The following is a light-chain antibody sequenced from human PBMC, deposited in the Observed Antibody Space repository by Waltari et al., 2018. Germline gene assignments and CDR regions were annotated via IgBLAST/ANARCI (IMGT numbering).Light chain of an antibody. J-gene: IGKJ2*01. CDR1: QSVRSNY. CDR2: GAS. V-gene: IGKV3-20*01. CDR3: QQYVASTGT. Sequence: EIVLTQSPGTLSLSPGERATLFCRASQSVRSNYLGWYQQRPGQAPRLLIYGASNRAAGIPDRFTGSVSGTDFTLTITILEPEDFGAYYCQQYVASTGTFGQGTTLEI.